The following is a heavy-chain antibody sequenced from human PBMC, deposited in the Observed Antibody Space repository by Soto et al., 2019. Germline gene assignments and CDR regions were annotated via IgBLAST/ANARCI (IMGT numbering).Heavy chain of an antibody. CDR3: ARDLGAAAPYYYGMDV. J-gene: IGHJ6*02. D-gene: IGHD6-13*01. CDR2: INHSGST. CDR1: GGSFSGYY. Sequence: SETLSLTCAVYGGSFSGYYWSWIRQPPGKGLEWIGEINHSGSTNYNPSLKSRVTISVDTSKNQLSLKLSSVTAADTAVYYCARDLGAAAPYYYGMDVWGQGTTVTVSS. V-gene: IGHV4-34*01.